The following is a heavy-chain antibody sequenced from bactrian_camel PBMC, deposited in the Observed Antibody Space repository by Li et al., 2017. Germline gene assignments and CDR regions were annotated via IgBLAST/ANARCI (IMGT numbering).Heavy chain of an antibody. J-gene: IGHJ4*01. CDR2: IFNDGDRT. CDR1: GHANT. V-gene: IGHV3-3*01. Sequence: QLVESGGGSVQAGESLRLSCTVSGHANTKAWFRQAPGKEREGVATIFNDGDRTFYADAVKGRFTTSQDYGVAGNTVYLQTNSLKPEDTAMYYCAADEYNLGLARSYTYWGQGTQVTVS. CDR3: AADEYNLGLARSYTY. D-gene: IGHD5*01.